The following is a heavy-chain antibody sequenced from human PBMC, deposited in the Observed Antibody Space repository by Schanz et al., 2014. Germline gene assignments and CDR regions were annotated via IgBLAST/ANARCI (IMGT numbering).Heavy chain of an antibody. CDR3: AREKRRTEVVLDH. V-gene: IGHV3-11*04. CDR1: GFTFRDYQ. Sequence: QVQLVESGGGLVKPGGSLRLSCTASGFTFRDYQMTWIRQAPGKGLEWVSYITSGSAKFYADSVKGRFTISRDNAKNYLSLPLISRPYEDTVFYYSAREKRRTEVVLDHWGQGTLVTVS. J-gene: IGHJ4*02. CDR2: ITSGSAK.